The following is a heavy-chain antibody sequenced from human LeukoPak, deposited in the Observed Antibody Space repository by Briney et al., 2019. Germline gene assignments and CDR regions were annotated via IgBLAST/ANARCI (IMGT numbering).Heavy chain of an antibody. V-gene: IGHV4-34*01. D-gene: IGHD3-3*01. Sequence: SETLSLTCAVYGGSFSGYYWSWIRQPPGKGLEWIGEINHSGSTNYNPSLKSRVTISVDTSKNQFSLKLSSVTAADTAVYYCARRFWSGYYSFDYWGRGTLVTVSS. CDR3: ARRFWSGYYSFDY. CDR2: INHSGST. CDR1: GGSFSGYY. J-gene: IGHJ4*02.